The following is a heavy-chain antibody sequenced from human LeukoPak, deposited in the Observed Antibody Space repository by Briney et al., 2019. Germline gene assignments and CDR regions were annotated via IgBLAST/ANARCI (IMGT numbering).Heavy chain of an antibody. Sequence: ASVKVSCKASGYTFTSYGISWVRQAPGQGLEWMGWISAYNGNTNYAQKLQGRVTMTTDTSTSTAYMELRSLRSDDTAVYYCARSSGIFYDFWSGLVVGAFDIWGQGTMVTVSS. V-gene: IGHV1-18*01. CDR3: ARSSGIFYDFWSGLVVGAFDI. CDR1: GYTFTSYG. D-gene: IGHD3-3*01. CDR2: ISAYNGNT. J-gene: IGHJ3*02.